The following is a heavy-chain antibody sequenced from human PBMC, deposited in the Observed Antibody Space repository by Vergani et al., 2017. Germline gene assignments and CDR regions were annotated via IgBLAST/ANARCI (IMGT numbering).Heavy chain of an antibody. Sequence: EVQLVESGGGLVQPGGSLRLSCAASGFTVSSNYMSWVRQALGKGLEWVSVIYSGGSTYYADSVKGRFTISRDNSKNTLYLQMNSLRAEDTAVYYCARESIAAGDAFDSWGQGTMVTVSS. CDR2: IYSGGST. D-gene: IGHD6-13*01. V-gene: IGHV3-66*02. CDR3: ARESIAAGDAFDS. J-gene: IGHJ3*02. CDR1: GFTVSSNY.